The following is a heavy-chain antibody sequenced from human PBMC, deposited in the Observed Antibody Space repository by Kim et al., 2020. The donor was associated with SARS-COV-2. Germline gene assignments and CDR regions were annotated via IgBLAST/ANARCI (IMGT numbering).Heavy chain of an antibody. Sequence: GGSLRLSCAASGFSITNYWMSWVRQAPGKGLEWVAMKKGDGGEEYYVDSVKGRFTVSRDNTKNSLYLQMNSLRFEDTALYYCAALDSAQVPGGVWGQGTMVTVSS. D-gene: IGHD3-16*01. CDR3: AALDSAQVPGGV. V-gene: IGHV3-7*01. CDR2: KKGDGGEE. J-gene: IGHJ4*02. CDR1: GFSITNYW.